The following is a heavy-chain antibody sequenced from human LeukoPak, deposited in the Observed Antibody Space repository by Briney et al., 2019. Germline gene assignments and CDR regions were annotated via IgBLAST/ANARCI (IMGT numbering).Heavy chain of an antibody. CDR2: IWYDGSNK. V-gene: IGHV3-33*01. J-gene: IGHJ4*02. D-gene: IGHD2-2*01. Sequence: GGSLRLSCAASGFTFSSHGMQWVRQAPGKGLEWVAVIWYDGSNKYYTDSVKGRFTISRDNSKNTLYLQMNSLRAEDTAVYYCARGIGGPAGKGYYLDHWGQGTLVTVSS. CDR3: ARGIGGPAGKGYYLDH. CDR1: GFTFSSHG.